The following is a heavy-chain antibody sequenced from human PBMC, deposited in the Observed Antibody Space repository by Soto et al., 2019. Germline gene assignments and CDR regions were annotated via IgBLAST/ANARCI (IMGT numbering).Heavy chain of an antibody. V-gene: IGHV3-30*03. D-gene: IGHD2-2*01. CDR1: GFTFSSYG. CDR2: ISYDGSNK. Sequence: SGGSLRLSCAASGFTFSSYGMHWVRQAPGKGLEWVAVISYDGSNKYYADSVKGRFTISRDSSKNTLYLQMNSLRAADTAVYYCGRCSSTSCHLGSDYWGQGTLVTVSS. J-gene: IGHJ4*02. CDR3: GRCSSTSCHLGSDY.